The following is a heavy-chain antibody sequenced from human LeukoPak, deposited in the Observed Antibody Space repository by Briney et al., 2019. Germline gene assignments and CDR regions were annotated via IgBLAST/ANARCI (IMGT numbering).Heavy chain of an antibody. CDR2: IYSGGGT. J-gene: IGHJ4*02. CDR3: ARASFWFDYSGYYFDY. Sequence: GESLRLSCAASGFTVSSNYMSWVRQAPGKGLEWVSVIYSGGGTYYADSVKGRFTISRDNSMNTVYLQMNSLRAEDTAVYYCARASFWFDYSGYYFDYWGQGTLVTVSS. CDR1: GFTVSSNY. D-gene: IGHD2-15*01. V-gene: IGHV3-66*01.